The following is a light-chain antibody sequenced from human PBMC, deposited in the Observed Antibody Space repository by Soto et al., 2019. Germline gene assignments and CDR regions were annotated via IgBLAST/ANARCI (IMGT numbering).Light chain of an antibody. CDR3: QQYNDWPLT. Sequence: EIVMTQSPVTLSVSPGERVTLSCRASQSVSSNLAWYQQKPGQAPSLLIYGAFTRATGIPARFSGTGSGTEFTLTISSLQSEDCALYYCQQYNDWPLTFGQGTKEDI. J-gene: IGKJ1*01. CDR2: GAF. V-gene: IGKV3-15*01. CDR1: QSVSSN.